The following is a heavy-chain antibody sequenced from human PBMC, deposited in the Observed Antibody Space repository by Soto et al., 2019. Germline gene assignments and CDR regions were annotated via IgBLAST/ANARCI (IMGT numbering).Heavy chain of an antibody. D-gene: IGHD3-10*01. Sequence: QVQLVESGGGVVQPGRSLRLSCAASGFTFSSYCMHWVRQAPGKGLEWVAVISYDGSNKYYADSVKGRFTISRDNSKNTLYLQMNSLRAVDTGVYYCSKDRERAMVRGVFYYWGQGTL. V-gene: IGHV3-30*18. J-gene: IGHJ4*02. CDR3: SKDRERAMVRGVFYY. CDR2: ISYDGSNK. CDR1: GFTFSSYC.